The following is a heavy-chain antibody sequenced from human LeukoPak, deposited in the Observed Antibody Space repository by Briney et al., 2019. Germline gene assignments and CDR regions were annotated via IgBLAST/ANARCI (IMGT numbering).Heavy chain of an antibody. V-gene: IGHV4-59*08. CDR1: GGSISSYY. CDR2: IYYSGTT. Sequence: SETLSLTCTLSGGSISSYYWSWIRQPPGKGLEWIGYIYYSGTTNYNPSLKSRVTISVDTSKNQFSLKLSSVTAADTAVYYCARRGGRGAFDIWGQGTVVTVSS. CDR3: ARRGGRGAFDI. D-gene: IGHD1-1*01. J-gene: IGHJ3*02.